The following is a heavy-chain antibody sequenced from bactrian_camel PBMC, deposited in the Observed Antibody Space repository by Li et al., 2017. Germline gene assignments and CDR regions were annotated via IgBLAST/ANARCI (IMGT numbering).Heavy chain of an antibody. CDR1: GYTVGRYC. D-gene: IGHD4*01. CDR2: IDSGDNT. V-gene: IGHV3S55*01. J-gene: IGHJ4*01. CDR3: AADFTHAICNSFELATYNY. Sequence: QVQLVESGGGSVQAGGSLRLSCVASGYTVGRYCMGWFRQALGKEREWVASIDSGDNTRYADSVSGRFIVSYDSAKNTLYLQMNSLKPEDTAMYYCAADFTHAICNSFELATYNYWGQGTQVTVS.